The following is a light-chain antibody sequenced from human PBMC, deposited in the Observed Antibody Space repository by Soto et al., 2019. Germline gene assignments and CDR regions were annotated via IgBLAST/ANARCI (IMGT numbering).Light chain of an antibody. CDR2: GAS. CDR3: QQYNNWPCT. Sequence: MVMTQSPATLSVSPGERATLSCRASQSVSTKLAWYQQKPGQAPRLLIYGASTRATGIPARFSGSGSGTDFTLTLSSLQSEDFAVYYCQQYNNWPCTFGPGTRVDIK. CDR1: QSVSTK. V-gene: IGKV3D-15*01. J-gene: IGKJ3*01.